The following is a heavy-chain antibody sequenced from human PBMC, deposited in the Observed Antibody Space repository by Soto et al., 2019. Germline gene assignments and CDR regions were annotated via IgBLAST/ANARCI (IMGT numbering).Heavy chain of an antibody. Sequence: SEPLSLTCTASGGSVSSGSYYWSWIRQPPGKGLEWIGYIYYSGSTNYNPSLKSRVTISVDTSKNQFSLKLSSVTAADTAVYYCARARRGRFLEWSRDNWFDPWGQGTLVTVS. CDR2: IYYSGST. J-gene: IGHJ5*02. CDR1: GGSVSSGSYY. V-gene: IGHV4-61*01. D-gene: IGHD3-3*01. CDR3: ARARRGRFLEWSRDNWFDP.